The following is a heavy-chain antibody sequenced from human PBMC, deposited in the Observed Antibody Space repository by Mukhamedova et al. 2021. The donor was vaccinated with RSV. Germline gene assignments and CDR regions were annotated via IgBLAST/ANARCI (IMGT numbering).Heavy chain of an antibody. CDR2: IWPDGSKK. D-gene: IGHD3-9*01. CDR3: ARLDILIRDFYYMDV. J-gene: IGHJ6*03. V-gene: IGHV3-33*01. Sequence: GLEWVAVIWPDGSKKYYADSVKGRFIISRDNTKNTLFLQMNSLRTEDTAVYYYARLDILIRDFYYMDVWGTGTTVTVSS.